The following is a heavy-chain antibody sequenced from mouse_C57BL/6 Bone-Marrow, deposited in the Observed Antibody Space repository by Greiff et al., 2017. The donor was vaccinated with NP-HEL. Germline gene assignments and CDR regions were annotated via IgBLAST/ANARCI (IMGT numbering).Heavy chain of an antibody. J-gene: IGHJ4*01. CDR3: ARVFDYGNHYYAMDY. CDR1: GYTFTSYW. D-gene: IGHD2-1*01. V-gene: IGHV1-69*01. Sequence: QVQLQQPGAELVMPGASVKLSCKASGYTFTSYWMHWVKQRPGQGLEWIGELDPSDSYTNYNQQFKGQSTLTVAQSSRTAYMQLSSLTSEDSAVYYCARVFDYGNHYYAMDYWGQGTSVTGSS. CDR2: LDPSDSYT.